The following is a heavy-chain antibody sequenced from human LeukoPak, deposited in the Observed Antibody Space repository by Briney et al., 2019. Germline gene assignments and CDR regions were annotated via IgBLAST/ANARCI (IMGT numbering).Heavy chain of an antibody. Sequence: SETLSLTCTVSGGSISSGDYYWSWIRQPPGKGLEWIRYIYYSGSTYYNPSLKSRVTISVDTSKNQFSLKLSSVTAADTAVYYCARDGAYCGGDCYPGFDPWGQGTLVTVSS. CDR2: IYYSGST. J-gene: IGHJ5*02. D-gene: IGHD2-21*01. V-gene: IGHV4-30-4*08. CDR3: ARDGAYCGGDCYPGFDP. CDR1: GGSISSGDYY.